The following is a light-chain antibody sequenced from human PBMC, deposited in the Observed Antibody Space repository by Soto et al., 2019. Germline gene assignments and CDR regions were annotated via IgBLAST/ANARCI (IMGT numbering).Light chain of an antibody. V-gene: IGLV1-44*01. Sequence: SVLTQPPSASGTPGQTVIISCSGSRSDIGSNSVNWYQHLPGTAPKLLIYNNNQRPSGVPDRFSGSKSGTSAPQAISGLQSEDEADYYCAAWDDSLTGPVFGTGTKVTVL. CDR1: RSDIGSNS. CDR2: NNN. CDR3: AAWDDSLTGPV. J-gene: IGLJ1*01.